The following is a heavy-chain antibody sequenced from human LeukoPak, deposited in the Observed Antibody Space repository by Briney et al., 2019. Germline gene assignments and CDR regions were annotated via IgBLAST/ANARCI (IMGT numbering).Heavy chain of an antibody. Sequence: PGGALRLSCAASGFTFSDYYMSWSRQAPGKGLEWVSYISRSGITIYYADSVKGRFTISRDNAKNSLYLQMNSLRAEDTAVYYCARVMVRGMGYYYYMDVWGKGTTVTISS. CDR3: ARVMVRGMGYYYYMDV. V-gene: IGHV3-11*01. CDR1: GFTFSDYY. D-gene: IGHD3-10*01. CDR2: ISRSGITI. J-gene: IGHJ6*03.